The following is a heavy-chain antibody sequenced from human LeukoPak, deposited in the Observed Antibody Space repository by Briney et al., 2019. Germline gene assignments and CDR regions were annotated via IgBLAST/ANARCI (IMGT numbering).Heavy chain of an antibody. D-gene: IGHD3-10*01. V-gene: IGHV1-18*04. CDR3: ARCLWFGEFPSDPSGMFYGMDV. Sequence: ASVKVSCKASGYTFTSYGISWVRQAPGQGLEWMGWISAYNGNTNYAQKLQGRVTMTTDTSTSTAYMELRSLRSDDTAVYYCARCLWFGEFPSDPSGMFYGMDVWGKGTTVTVSS. CDR2: ISAYNGNT. J-gene: IGHJ6*04. CDR1: GYTFTSYG.